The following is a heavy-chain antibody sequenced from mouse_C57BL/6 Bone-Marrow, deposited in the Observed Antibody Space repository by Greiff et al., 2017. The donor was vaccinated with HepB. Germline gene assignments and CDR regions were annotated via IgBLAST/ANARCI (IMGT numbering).Heavy chain of an antibody. CDR3: ATYYYGSSYVRYWYFDV. D-gene: IGHD1-1*01. CDR2: IWRGGST. Sequence: QVQLQQSGPGLVQPSQSLSITCTVSGFSLTSYGVHWVRQSPGKGLEWLGVIWRGGSTDYNAAFMSRLSITKDNSKSQVFFKMNSLQADDTAIYYCATYYYGSSYVRYWYFDVWGTGTTVTVSS. V-gene: IGHV2-5*01. CDR1: GFSLTSYG. J-gene: IGHJ1*03.